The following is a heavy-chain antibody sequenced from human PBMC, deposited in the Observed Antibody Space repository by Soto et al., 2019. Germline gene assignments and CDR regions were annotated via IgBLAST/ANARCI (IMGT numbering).Heavy chain of an antibody. J-gene: IGHJ4*02. V-gene: IGHV4-30-4*01. Sequence: PSETLSLTCTVSGGSISSGDYYWSWIRQPPGKGLEWIGYIYYIGSTYYNPSLKSRVTISVDTSKNQFSLKLSSVTAADTAVYYCARYRGGSFYFDYWGQGTLVTVSS. D-gene: IGHD1-26*01. CDR3: ARYRGGSFYFDY. CDR2: IYYIGST. CDR1: GGSISSGDYY.